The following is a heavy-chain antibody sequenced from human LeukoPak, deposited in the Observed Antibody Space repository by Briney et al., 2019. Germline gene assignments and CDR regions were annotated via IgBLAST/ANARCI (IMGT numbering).Heavy chain of an antibody. D-gene: IGHD1-20*01. V-gene: IGHV3-74*01. CDR3: VSYNWNQPDY. J-gene: IGHJ4*02. Sequence: GGSLRLSCAASGLTFSTHWMYWVRQTPGKGLVWVSGINDDGSLTNYADSVKGRFTMSRDNAKNTLFLQINSLRAEDTALYYCVSYNWNQPDYWGQGSLVTVSS. CDR1: GLTFSTHW. CDR2: INDDGSLT.